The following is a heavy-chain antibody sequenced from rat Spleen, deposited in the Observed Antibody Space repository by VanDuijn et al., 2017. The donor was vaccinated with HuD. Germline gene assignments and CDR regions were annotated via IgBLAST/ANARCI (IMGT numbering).Heavy chain of an antibody. CDR3: ARQDTSGYSNWFAY. CDR1: GFTFNNYD. D-gene: IGHD4-3*01. V-gene: IGHV5-25*01. Sequence: EVQLVESGGGLVQPGRSLKLSCEVSGFTFNNYDMAWIRQAPTKGLEWVASINPVGYNTYYRDSVKGRFTVPRDNSKSTLYRQVDSLRSEDTATYYCARQDTSGYSNWFAYWGQGTLVTVSS. CDR2: INPVGYNT. J-gene: IGHJ3*01.